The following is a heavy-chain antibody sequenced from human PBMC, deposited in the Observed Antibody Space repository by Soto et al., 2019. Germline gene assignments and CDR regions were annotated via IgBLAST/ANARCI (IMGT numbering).Heavy chain of an antibody. CDR3: ARHNYCSGGSCQRDYYYYMDV. CDR1: GGSISISSYY. CDR2: IYYSGST. J-gene: IGHJ6*03. V-gene: IGHV4-39*01. Sequence: SETLSLTCTVSGGSISISSYYWGWIRQPPGKGLEWIGSIYYSGSTYYNPSLKSRVTISVDTSKNQFSLKLSSVTAADTAVYYCARHNYCSGGSCQRDYYYYMDVWGKGTTVTVS. D-gene: IGHD2-15*01.